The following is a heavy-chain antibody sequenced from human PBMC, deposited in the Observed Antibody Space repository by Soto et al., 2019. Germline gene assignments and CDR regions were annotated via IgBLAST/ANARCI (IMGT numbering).Heavy chain of an antibody. Sequence: QVQLQESGPGLVKPSQTLSLTCTVSGGSISSGGYYWSWIRQHPGKGLEWIGYIYYSGSTYYNPSLKSRVTISVDTSKNQFSLKLSSVTAADTAVYYCARVGAQGSSSTSCYIPYYYGMDVWGQGTTVTVSS. J-gene: IGHJ6*02. V-gene: IGHV4-31*03. CDR2: IYYSGST. D-gene: IGHD2-2*01. CDR3: ARVGAQGSSSTSCYIPYYYGMDV. CDR1: GGSISSGGYY.